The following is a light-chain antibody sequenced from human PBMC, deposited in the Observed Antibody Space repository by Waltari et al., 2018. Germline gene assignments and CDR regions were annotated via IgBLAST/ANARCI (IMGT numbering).Light chain of an antibody. CDR2: RIA. J-gene: IGLJ2*01. Sequence: HSALTQPPSASGTPGQRVTICCSRSSCNIGTNYLYWYQQPPATAPKLLIYRIAQRPSGVPDRFSGSKSGTSASLAISGLRSEDEADYYCLSYGGDYHVIFGGGTKLTVL. V-gene: IGLV1-47*01. CDR3: LSYGGDYHVI. CDR1: SCNIGTNY.